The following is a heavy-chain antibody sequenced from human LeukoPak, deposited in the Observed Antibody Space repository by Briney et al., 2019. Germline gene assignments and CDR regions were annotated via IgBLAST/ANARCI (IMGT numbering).Heavy chain of an antibody. CDR1: GFTSSSYE. J-gene: IGHJ4*02. CDR3: AKVRYCSGVNCYPDDS. Sequence: GGSLRLSCAASGFTSSSYEMNWVRQAPGKGLEWVSYISSSGSTIYYADSVKGRFTISRDNAKNSLYLQMNSLSTEDTAVYYCAKVRYCSGVNCYPDDSWGQGTLVTVSS. V-gene: IGHV3-48*03. CDR2: ISSSGSTI. D-gene: IGHD2-15*01.